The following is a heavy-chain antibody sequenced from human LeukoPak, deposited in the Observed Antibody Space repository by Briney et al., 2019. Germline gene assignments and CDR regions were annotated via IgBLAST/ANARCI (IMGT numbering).Heavy chain of an antibody. CDR1: GGSISSGSYY. CDR2: IYTSGST. V-gene: IGHV4-61*02. CDR3: AAAGGASYYYYGMDV. Sequence: SQTLSLTCTVSGGSISSGSYYWSWIRQPAGKGLEWIGRIYTSGSTNYNPSLKSRVTISVDTSKNQFSLKLGSVTAADTAVYYCAAAGGASYYYYGMDVWGQGTTVTVSS. J-gene: IGHJ6*02. D-gene: IGHD6-13*01.